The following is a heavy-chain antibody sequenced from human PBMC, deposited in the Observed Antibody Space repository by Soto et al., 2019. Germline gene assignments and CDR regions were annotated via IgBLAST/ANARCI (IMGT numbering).Heavy chain of an antibody. V-gene: IGHV4-59*01. CDR3: ARGRGGTYDAFDI. CDR1: GGSMSRYF. Sequence: QVQLRESGPGLVKPSETLSLTCTVSGGSMSRYFWSWIRQPPGKGLEWIGYIYYSGTTNYNPSLKSRVTTSLDTSKNQFSLKLVSVTAADTAFYYCARGRGGTYDAFDIWGPGTLVTVSS. CDR2: IYYSGTT. D-gene: IGHD1-26*01. J-gene: IGHJ3*02.